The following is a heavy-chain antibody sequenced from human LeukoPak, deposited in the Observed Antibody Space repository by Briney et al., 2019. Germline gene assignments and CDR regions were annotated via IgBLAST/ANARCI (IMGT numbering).Heavy chain of an antibody. V-gene: IGHV4-34*01. CDR1: GGSFSGYY. D-gene: IGHD1-26*01. Sequence: SETLSLTCAVYGGSFSGYYWSWIRQPPRKGLEWIGEINHSGSTNYNPSLKSRVTISVDTSKNQFSLKLSSVTAADTAVYYCARHISIVGAIPFDYWGQGTLVTVSS. CDR2: INHSGST. CDR3: ARHISIVGAIPFDY. J-gene: IGHJ4*02.